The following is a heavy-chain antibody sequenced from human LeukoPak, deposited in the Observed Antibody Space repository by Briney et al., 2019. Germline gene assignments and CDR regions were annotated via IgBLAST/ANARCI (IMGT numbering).Heavy chain of an antibody. CDR2: IYYSGST. V-gene: IGHV4-59*01. J-gene: IGHJ3*02. CDR1: GGSLSSYY. Sequence: SETLSLTCTVSGGSLSSYYWSWIRQPPGKGLEGIGYIYYSGSTNYNPSLKSRVTISVAPSNNPFSLKLSSVTAADTPVYSCARDYYDSSGYSIDAFDIWGQGPMVPVSS. D-gene: IGHD3-22*01. CDR3: ARDYYDSSGYSIDAFDI.